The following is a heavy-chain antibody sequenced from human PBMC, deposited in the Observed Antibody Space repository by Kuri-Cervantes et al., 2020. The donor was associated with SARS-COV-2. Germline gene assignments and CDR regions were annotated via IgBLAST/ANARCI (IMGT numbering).Heavy chain of an antibody. Sequence: SVKVSCKASGGTFSSYAISWVRQAPGQGLEWMGGIIPILGIANYAQKFQGRVTITADKSTSTAYMELSSLRSEDTAVYYCAKDYGSDGMDVWGQGTTVTVSS. CDR2: IIPILGIA. V-gene: IGHV1-69*10. D-gene: IGHD3-10*01. CDR3: AKDYGSDGMDV. J-gene: IGHJ6*02. CDR1: GGTFSSYA.